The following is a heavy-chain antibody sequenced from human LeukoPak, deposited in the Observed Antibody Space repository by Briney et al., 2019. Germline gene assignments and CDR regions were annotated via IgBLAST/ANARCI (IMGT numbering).Heavy chain of an antibody. CDR1: GGSISSSSYY. CDR2: IYYSGST. CDR3: ARHHCSGGSCYWDY. J-gene: IGHJ4*02. V-gene: IGHV4-39*01. Sequence: SSETLSLTCTVSGGSISSSSYYWGWIRQPPGKGLERIGSIYYSGSTYYNPSLKSRVTISVDTSKNQFSLKLSSVTAADTAVYYCARHHCSGGSCYWDYWGQGTLVTVSS. D-gene: IGHD2-15*01.